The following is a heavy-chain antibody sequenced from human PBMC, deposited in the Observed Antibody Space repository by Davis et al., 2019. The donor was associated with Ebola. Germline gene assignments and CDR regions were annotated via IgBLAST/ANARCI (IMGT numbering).Heavy chain of an antibody. V-gene: IGHV1-69*10. Sequence: SVKVSCKASGGTFSSYAISWVRQAPGQGLEWMGLLIPILGITNYAQDLQGRVTIIADESTRTAYMELSSLTSEDTAVYFCARRGVIWGIYGMDVWGQGTTVTVSS. J-gene: IGHJ6*02. D-gene: IGHD3-16*01. CDR3: ARRGVIWGIYGMDV. CDR2: LIPILGIT. CDR1: GGTFSSYA.